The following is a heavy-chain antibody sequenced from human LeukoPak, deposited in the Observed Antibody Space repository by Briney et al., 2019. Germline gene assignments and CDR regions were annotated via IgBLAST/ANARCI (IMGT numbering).Heavy chain of an antibody. CDR2: INPSGGST. CDR3: ARGGSSLPFDY. J-gene: IGHJ4*02. D-gene: IGHD2-15*01. CDR1: GYTFTNYY. Sequence: ASVKVSCKASGYTFTNYYIHWVRQAPGQGLEWMGIINPSGGSTSYAQKFQDRITMTRDTSTSIVYMNLSSLRSEDTAVYYCARGGSSLPFDYWGQGTLVTVSS. V-gene: IGHV1-46*01.